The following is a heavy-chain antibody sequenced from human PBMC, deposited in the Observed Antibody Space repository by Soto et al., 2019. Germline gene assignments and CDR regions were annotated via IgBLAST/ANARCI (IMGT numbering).Heavy chain of an antibody. D-gene: IGHD3-22*01. V-gene: IGHV1-69*13. Sequence: GASVKVSCKASGGTFSSYAISWVRQAPGQGLEWMGGIIPIFGTANYAQKFQGRVTITADESTSTAYMELSSLRSEDTAVYYCARETYDSSTEERYNWFDPWGQGTLVTVSS. CDR1: GGTFSSYA. CDR3: ARETYDSSTEERYNWFDP. CDR2: IIPIFGTA. J-gene: IGHJ5*02.